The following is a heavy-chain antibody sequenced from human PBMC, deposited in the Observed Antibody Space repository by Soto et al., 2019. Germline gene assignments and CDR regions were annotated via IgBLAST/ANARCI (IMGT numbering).Heavy chain of an antibody. V-gene: IGHV2-26*01. CDR2: IFSNDEK. Sequence: KESGPVLVKPTETLTLTCTVSGFSLSNARMGVSWIRQPPGKALEWLAHIFSNDEKSYSTSLKSRLTISKDTSKSQVVLTMTNMDPVDTATYYCARGLGYCSGGSCYYYGMDVWGQGTTVTVSS. J-gene: IGHJ6*02. CDR3: ARGLGYCSGGSCYYYGMDV. D-gene: IGHD2-15*01. CDR1: GFSLSNARMG.